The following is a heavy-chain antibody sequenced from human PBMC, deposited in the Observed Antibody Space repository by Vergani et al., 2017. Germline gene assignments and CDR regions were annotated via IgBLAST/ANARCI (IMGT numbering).Heavy chain of an antibody. D-gene: IGHD4-11*01. V-gene: IGHV3-48*01. J-gene: IGHJ4*02. Sequence: VQLVESGGGVVQRGGSLRLSCVASGFTFRPYTMNWVRQGPGKGLEWLSYISSSSAAINYADSVKGRFTISRDNAKNSLYLQMNSLRAEDTAVYYCAKERDDSNYGFDYWGQGTLVTVSS. CDR3: AKERDDSNYGFDY. CDR2: ISSSSAAI. CDR1: GFTFRPYT.